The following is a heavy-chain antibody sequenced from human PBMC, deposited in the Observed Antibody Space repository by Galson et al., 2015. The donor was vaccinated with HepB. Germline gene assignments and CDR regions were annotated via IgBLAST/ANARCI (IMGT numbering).Heavy chain of an antibody. J-gene: IGHJ4*02. D-gene: IGHD4-17*01. CDR3: GRFLYGDSLYYFDS. V-gene: IGHV2-70*01. CDR2: IDWDHNK. Sequence: ALVKPTQTLTLTCTFSGFSLSTSGMCASWIRRPPGKALEWLAHIDWDHNKYYRTSLKTRLTISKDTSKNRVVLTMTNMDPVDTATYYCGRFLYGDSLYYFDSWGQGTLVTVSS. CDR1: GFSLSTSGMC.